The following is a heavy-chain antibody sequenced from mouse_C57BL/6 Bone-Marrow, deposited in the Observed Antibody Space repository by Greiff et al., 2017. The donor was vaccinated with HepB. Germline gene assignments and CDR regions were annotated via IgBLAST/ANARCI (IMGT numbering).Heavy chain of an antibody. CDR2: IHPNSGST. D-gene: IGHD2-1*01. J-gene: IGHJ1*03. Sequence: QVQLQQPGAELVKPGASVKLSCKASGYTFTSYWMHWVKQRPGQGLEWIGMIHPNSGSTNYNEKFKSKATLNVDKSSSTAYMQLSSLTSEDSAVYYCARRGLLYWYFDVWGTGTTVTVSS. V-gene: IGHV1-64*01. CDR3: ARRGLLYWYFDV. CDR1: GYTFTSYW.